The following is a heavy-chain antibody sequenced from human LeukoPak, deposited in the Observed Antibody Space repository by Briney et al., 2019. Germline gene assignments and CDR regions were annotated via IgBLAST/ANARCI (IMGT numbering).Heavy chain of an antibody. D-gene: IGHD2-21*02. Sequence: SETLSLTCTVSGGSISSSSHYWGWIRQPPGKGLEWIGSIYSSGISFYNPSLKSRVTISLDTSKNQFSLKLSSVTAADTAVYYCARLGHCSGGDCLDDYWGQGTLVTVSS. V-gene: IGHV4-39*01. CDR1: GGSISSSSHY. CDR2: IYSSGIS. J-gene: IGHJ4*02. CDR3: ARLGHCSGGDCLDDY.